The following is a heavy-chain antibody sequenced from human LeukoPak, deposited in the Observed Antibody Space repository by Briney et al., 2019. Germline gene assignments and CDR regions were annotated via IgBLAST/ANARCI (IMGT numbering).Heavy chain of an antibody. CDR1: GGSISSYY. CDR2: IYHSGST. J-gene: IGHJ6*03. D-gene: IGHD5-18*01. V-gene: IGHV4-59*12. CDR3: ARVRPLWFLSYNYMDV. Sequence: SETLSLTCTVSGGSISSYYWSWIRQPPGKGLEWIGSIYHSGSTYYNPSLKSRVTISVDTSKNQFSLKLSSVTAADTAVYFCARVRPLWFLSYNYMDVWGKGATVTVSS.